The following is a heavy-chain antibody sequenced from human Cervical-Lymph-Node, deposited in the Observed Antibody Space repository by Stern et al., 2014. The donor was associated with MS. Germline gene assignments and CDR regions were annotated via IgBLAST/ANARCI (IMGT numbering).Heavy chain of an antibody. J-gene: IGHJ6*02. CDR1: GGTFSSYA. D-gene: IGHD6-13*01. CDR3: ARGGLKEGLVRGMDV. CDR2: IIPSFGTA. V-gene: IGHV1-69*01. Sequence: VQPEDSGSEVKKPGSSVKVSCKASGGTFSSYAISWVRQAPGQGLEWMGGIIPSFGTANYAQKFQGRVTITADESTSTAYMELSSLRSEDTAVYYCARGGLKEGLVRGMDVWGQGTTVTVSS.